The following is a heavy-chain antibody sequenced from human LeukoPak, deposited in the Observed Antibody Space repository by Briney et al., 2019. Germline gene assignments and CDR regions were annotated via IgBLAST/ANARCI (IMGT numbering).Heavy chain of an antibody. Sequence: GALVKVSCKASGYTFTSYGISWVRQAPGQGLEWMGWISAYNGNTNYAQKLQGRVTMTTDTSTSTAYMELRSLRSDDTAVYYCARGYSSTLGYYYMDVWGKGTTVTVSS. V-gene: IGHV1-18*01. CDR2: ISAYNGNT. J-gene: IGHJ6*03. CDR1: GYTFTSYG. CDR3: ARGYSSTLGYYYMDV. D-gene: IGHD6-13*01.